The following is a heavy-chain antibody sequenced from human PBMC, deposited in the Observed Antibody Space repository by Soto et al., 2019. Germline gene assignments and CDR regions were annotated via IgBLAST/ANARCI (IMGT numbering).Heavy chain of an antibody. CDR2: ISSSSSTI. V-gene: IGHV3-48*01. CDR3: ARVLRCKGGSCYPFDY. D-gene: IGHD2-15*01. CDR1: GFTFSSYS. Sequence: GGSLRLSCAASGFTFSSYSMNWVRQAPGKGLEWVSYISSSSSTIYYADSVKGRFTISRDNAKNSLYLQMNSLRAEDTAVYYCARVLRCKGGSCYPFDYWGQGTLVTVSS. J-gene: IGHJ4*02.